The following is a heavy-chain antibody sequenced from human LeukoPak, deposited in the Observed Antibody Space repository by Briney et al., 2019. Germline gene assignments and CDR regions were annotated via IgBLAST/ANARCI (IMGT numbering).Heavy chain of an antibody. CDR1: GFTFSSYG. CDR3: AKDVSGGNRLYYFDY. CDR2: IRYDGSNK. Sequence: PGGSLRLSCEASGFTFSSYGMHWVRQAPGKGLEWVAFIRYDGSNKYYADSVKGRFTISRDNSKNTLYLQMNSLRAEDTAVYYCAKDVSGGNRLYYFDYWGQGTLVTVSS. V-gene: IGHV3-30*02. D-gene: IGHD4-23*01. J-gene: IGHJ4*02.